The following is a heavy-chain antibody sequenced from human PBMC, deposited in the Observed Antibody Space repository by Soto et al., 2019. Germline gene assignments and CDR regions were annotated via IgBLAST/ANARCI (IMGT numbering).Heavy chain of an antibody. D-gene: IGHD3-3*01. CDR3: VKDRFVNY. V-gene: IGHV3-64D*06. CDR2: ISSNGVST. Sequence: GGSLRLSCSASGLNFNDYAMHWVRQAAGKGLKYVSSISSNGVSTYYADSVKGRFTISRDNSKNTLYLQMNSLRVEDTAVYYCVKDRFVNYWGQGALVTVSS. J-gene: IGHJ4*02. CDR1: GLNFNDYA.